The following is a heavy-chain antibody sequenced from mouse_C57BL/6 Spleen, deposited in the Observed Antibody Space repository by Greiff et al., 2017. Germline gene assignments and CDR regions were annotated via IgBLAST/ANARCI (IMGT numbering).Heavy chain of an antibody. CDR3: TRGDVCYCTAY. J-gene: IGHJ3*01. CDR2: FNPSSGYT. Sequence: QVQLQQSGAELARPGASVKMSCKASGYTFTSYTMHWVKQRPGQGLEWIGYFNPSSGYTKYNQKFKDKATLTADKSSSTAYMQLGILTSEDSAVYYCTRGDVCYCTAYWGQGTLVTVSA. CDR1: GYTFTSYT. V-gene: IGHV1-4*01. D-gene: IGHD1-1*01.